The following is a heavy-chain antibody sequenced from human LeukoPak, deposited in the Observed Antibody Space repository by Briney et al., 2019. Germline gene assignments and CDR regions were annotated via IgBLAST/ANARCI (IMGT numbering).Heavy chain of an antibody. Sequence: ASVTVSCKASGYTFTSYDINWVRQATGQGLEWMGWMNPNSGNTGYAQKFQGRVTMTRNTSISTAYMELSSLRSEDTAVYYCARVGSSWNGDFDYWGQGTLVTVSS. CDR2: MNPNSGNT. D-gene: IGHD6-13*01. CDR3: ARVGSSWNGDFDY. J-gene: IGHJ4*02. CDR1: GYTFTSYD. V-gene: IGHV1-8*01.